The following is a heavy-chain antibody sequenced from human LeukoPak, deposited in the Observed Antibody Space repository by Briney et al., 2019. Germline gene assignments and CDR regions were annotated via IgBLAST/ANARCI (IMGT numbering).Heavy chain of an antibody. CDR2: IYYSGST. Sequence: SETLSLTCTVSGGSISSGGYYWNWIRQHPGKGLEWIGYIYYSGSTYYNPSLKSRVTISVDTSKNQFSLKLSSVTAADTAVYYCASLLGQYYDILTGYTSRYYFDYWGQGTLVTVSS. V-gene: IGHV4-31*03. CDR1: GGSISSGGYY. CDR3: ASLLGQYYDILTGYTSRYYFDY. J-gene: IGHJ4*02. D-gene: IGHD3-9*01.